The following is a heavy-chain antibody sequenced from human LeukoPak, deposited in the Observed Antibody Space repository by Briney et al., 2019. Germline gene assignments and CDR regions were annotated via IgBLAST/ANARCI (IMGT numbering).Heavy chain of an antibody. J-gene: IGHJ4*02. V-gene: IGHV5-51*01. D-gene: IGHD6-6*01. CDR3: SRRDASIASRMDY. CDR1: GYGFTIYW. CDR2: IYPGDTDT. Sequence: ASLKISRKGSGYGFTIYWFGWVWHRPGKGLGWVGIIYPGDTDTRNSPSFQGKVTISADKSTSNHYLQWRSLKPSATAVYYCSRRDASIASRMDYWGQGTPVTVSS.